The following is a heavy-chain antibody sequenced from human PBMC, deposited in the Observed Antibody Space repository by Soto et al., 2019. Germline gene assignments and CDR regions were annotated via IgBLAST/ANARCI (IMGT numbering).Heavy chain of an antibody. Sequence: QVQLQESGPGLVKPSATLSLTCTVSGGSIKSRGYYWSWIRQHPGKGLEWIGYIYYSGSTYYNPSLKSRVVISVDTSKNQFSLHVSSVTAADTAVYYCARVGESIGDYWGQGTLVTVSS. J-gene: IGHJ4*02. D-gene: IGHD3-10*01. CDR1: GGSIKSRGYY. CDR3: ARVGESIGDY. V-gene: IGHV4-31*03. CDR2: IYYSGST.